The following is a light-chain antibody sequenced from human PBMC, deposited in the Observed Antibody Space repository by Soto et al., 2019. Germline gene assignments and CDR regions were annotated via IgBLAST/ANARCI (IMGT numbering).Light chain of an antibody. V-gene: IGKV3-15*01. J-gene: IGKJ5*01. CDR1: QSVRSN. CDR3: QEYNNWPPIT. Sequence: VVTQSAATLSVSPGARATLSCRASQSVRSNLAWYQQKPGQAPRLLIYGASTRATGIPARFSGSGSGTDFTLAISSLQSEDFAVYYCQEYNNWPPITFGQGTRLEIK. CDR2: GAS.